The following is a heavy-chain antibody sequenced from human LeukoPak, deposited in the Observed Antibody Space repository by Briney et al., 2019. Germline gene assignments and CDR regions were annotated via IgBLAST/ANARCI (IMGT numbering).Heavy chain of an antibody. J-gene: IGHJ4*02. V-gene: IGHV4-30-4*08. CDR2: IYYSGST. Sequence: SETLSLTCTVSGGSISSGGYYWSWIRQPPGKGLEWIGYIYYSGSTYYNPSLKSRVTISVDTSKNQFSLKLSSVTAADTAVYYCAREALSWHLDYWGQGTLVTVSS. D-gene: IGHD2-15*01. CDR3: AREALSWHLDY. CDR1: GGSISSGGYY.